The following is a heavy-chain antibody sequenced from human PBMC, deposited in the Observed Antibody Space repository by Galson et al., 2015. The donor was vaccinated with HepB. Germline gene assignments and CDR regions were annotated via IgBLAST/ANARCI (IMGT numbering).Heavy chain of an antibody. Sequence: SLRLSCAASGFTFSSYAMHWVRQAPGKGLEWVAVISYDGSNKYYADSVKGRFTISRDNSKNTLYLQMNSLRAEDTAVYYCASEGGSSSGWGQGTLVTVSS. CDR1: GFTFSSYA. CDR3: ASEGGSSSG. J-gene: IGHJ4*02. CDR2: ISYDGSNK. V-gene: IGHV3-30-3*01. D-gene: IGHD1-26*01.